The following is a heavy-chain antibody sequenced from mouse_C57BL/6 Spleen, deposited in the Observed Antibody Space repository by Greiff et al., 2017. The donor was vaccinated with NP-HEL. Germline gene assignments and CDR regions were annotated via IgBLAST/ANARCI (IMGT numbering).Heavy chain of an antibody. D-gene: IGHD1-2*01. J-gene: IGHJ1*03. V-gene: IGHV1-74*01. CDR2: IHPSDSDT. CDR3: ARGEDDYYGLYWYFDV. CDR1: GYTFTSYW. Sequence: QVQLQQPGAELVKPGASVKVSCKASGYTFTSYWMHWVKQRPGQGLEWIGRIHPSDSDTNYNQKFKGKATLTVDKSSSTAYMQLSSLTSEDSAVYDCARGEDDYYGLYWYFDVWGTGTTVTVSS.